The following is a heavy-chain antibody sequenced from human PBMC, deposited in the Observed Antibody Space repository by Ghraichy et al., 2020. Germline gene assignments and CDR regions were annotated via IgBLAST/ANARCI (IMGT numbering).Heavy chain of an antibody. CDR3: AREDGYKGGYYFDY. V-gene: IGHV4-31*03. J-gene: IGHJ4*02. D-gene: IGHD5-24*01. CDR2: IYYSGST. Sequence: TLSLTCTVSGGSISSGGYYWSWIRQHPGKGLEWIGYIYYSGSTYYNPSLKSRVTITVDTSKNQFSLNLSSVTAADTAVYYCAREDGYKGGYYFDYWGQGTLVTVSS. CDR1: GGSISSGGYY.